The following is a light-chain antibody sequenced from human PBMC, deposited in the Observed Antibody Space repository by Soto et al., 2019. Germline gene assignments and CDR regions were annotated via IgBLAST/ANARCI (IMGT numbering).Light chain of an antibody. Sequence: QSALTQPASVSGSPGQSITISCTGNSSDVGGYNYVSWYQHHPGKAPKVMIYDVSNRPSGVSNRFSGSKSGNTASLTISGLQAEDEADYYCSSYTSRTTLVFGGGTQLTVL. V-gene: IGLV2-14*03. J-gene: IGLJ2*01. CDR2: DVS. CDR1: SSDVGGYNY. CDR3: SSYTSRTTLV.